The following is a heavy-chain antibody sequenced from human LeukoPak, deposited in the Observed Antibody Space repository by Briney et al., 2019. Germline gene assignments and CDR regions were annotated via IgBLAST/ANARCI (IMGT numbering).Heavy chain of an antibody. Sequence: PSETLSLTCTVSGGSIRSCYWSGIRQPPGKGLEWIGYIYYSGSTNYNPSLKSRVTISVDTSKNQFSLKQSSVSAADTGVYYCARVGYYARAFDTWGQGTMVTVSS. CDR3: ARVGYYARAFDT. V-gene: IGHV4-59*01. J-gene: IGHJ3*02. CDR1: GGSIRSCY. CDR2: IYYSGST. D-gene: IGHD3-10*01.